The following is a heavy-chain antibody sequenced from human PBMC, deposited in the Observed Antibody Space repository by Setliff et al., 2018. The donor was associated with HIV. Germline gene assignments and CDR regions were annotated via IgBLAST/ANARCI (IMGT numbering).Heavy chain of an antibody. CDR3: ARDFPYSGSWYFDY. Sequence: GESLKISCKGSGYSFTSYGISWVRQAPGQGLEWMGWISAYNGNTNYAQKLQGRVTMTTDTSTSTAYMELRSLRSDDTAVYYCARDFPYSGSWYFDYWGQGTLVTVSS. J-gene: IGHJ4*02. CDR1: GYSFTSYG. CDR2: ISAYNGNT. V-gene: IGHV1-18*01. D-gene: IGHD6-13*01.